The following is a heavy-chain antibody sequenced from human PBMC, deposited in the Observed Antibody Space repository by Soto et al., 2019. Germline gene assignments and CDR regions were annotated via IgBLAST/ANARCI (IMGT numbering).Heavy chain of an antibody. CDR1: GGTFSSYA. V-gene: IGHV1-69*12. CDR3: ARRVHYYDSSGLRIDYGMDV. Sequence: QVQLVQSGAEVKKPGSSVKVSCKASGGTFSSYAISWVRQAPGQGLEWMGGIIPIFGTANYAQKFQGRVTITADEYTSTAYMELSSLRSEDTAVYYCARRVHYYDSSGLRIDYGMDVWGQGTTVTVSS. CDR2: IIPIFGTA. J-gene: IGHJ6*02. D-gene: IGHD3-22*01.